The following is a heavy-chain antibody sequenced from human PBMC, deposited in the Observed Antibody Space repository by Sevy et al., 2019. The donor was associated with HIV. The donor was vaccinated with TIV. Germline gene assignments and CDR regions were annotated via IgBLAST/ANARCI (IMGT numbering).Heavy chain of an antibody. D-gene: IGHD6-13*01. V-gene: IGHV4-39*01. CDR1: GGSITDKKYY. CDR2: ISYGGST. Sequence: SETLSLTCTVSGGSITDKKYYWAWIRQPPGKGLEWIGSISYGGSTYYNPSLQSPVTLSVDTCKNQFSLNLSSVTAADTAKYYCARRVAAAGQGNEYFQHWGRGTLVTVSS. CDR3: ARRVAAAGQGNEYFQH. J-gene: IGHJ1*01.